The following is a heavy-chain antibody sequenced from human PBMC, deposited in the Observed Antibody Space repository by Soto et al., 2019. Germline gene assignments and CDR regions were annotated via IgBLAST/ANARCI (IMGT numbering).Heavy chain of an antibody. V-gene: IGHV3-20*04. J-gene: IGHJ1*01. Sequence: GGSLRLSCAASGFTFGDYGMSWVRQAPGKGLEWVSGINWNGGSTGYADSVKGRFTISRDNAKNSLYLQMNSLRAEDTALYYCARDGSIAARPGAEDFQHWGQGTLVTVSS. CDR2: INWNGGST. CDR1: GFTFGDYG. CDR3: ARDGSIAARPGAEDFQH. D-gene: IGHD6-6*01.